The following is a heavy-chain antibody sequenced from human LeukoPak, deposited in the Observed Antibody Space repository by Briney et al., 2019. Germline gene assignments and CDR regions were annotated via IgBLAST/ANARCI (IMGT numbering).Heavy chain of an antibody. CDR3: ASSGRYGSGSYYTTDTFDY. V-gene: IGHV7-4-1*02. CDR1: GYTFTSYA. D-gene: IGHD3-10*01. Sequence: ASVKVSCKASGYTFTSYAMNWVRQAPGQGLEWMGWINTNTGNPTYAQGFTGRFVFSLDTSVSTAYLQISSLKAEDTAVYYCASSGRYGSGSYYTTDTFDYWGQGTLVTVSS. CDR2: INTNTGNP. J-gene: IGHJ4*02.